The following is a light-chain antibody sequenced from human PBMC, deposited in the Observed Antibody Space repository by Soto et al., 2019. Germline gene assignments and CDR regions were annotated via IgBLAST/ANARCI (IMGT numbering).Light chain of an antibody. V-gene: IGKV1-39*01. CDR3: QQSYMDPIT. J-gene: IGKJ5*01. CDR2: DAS. Sequence: DIPLTQSPSSLSASVGNRVTITCRASQSISTYLNWYQKKPGKAPNLLIYDASRLQSGVPSRFSGSGGGTDFTLSISSVQPEDFATYFCQQSYMDPITFGQGTRLEIK. CDR1: QSISTY.